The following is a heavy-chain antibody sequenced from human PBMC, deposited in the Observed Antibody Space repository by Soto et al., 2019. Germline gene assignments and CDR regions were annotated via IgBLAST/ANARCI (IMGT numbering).Heavy chain of an antibody. CDR3: ARDGGTLTVVVGPNFDI. CDR1: GVSFSAYS. J-gene: IGHJ2*01. D-gene: IGHD3-22*01. CDR2: ISGGGGVQ. Sequence: EVQLDESGGGLVAPGGSLRLSCAGSGVSFSAYSMSWVRQAPGKGLEWVSYISGGGGVQNYADSVKGRFTISRDNGKKSVDLQMGSLRDEDTGVYYCARDGGTLTVVVGPNFDIWGRGTLVAVSS. V-gene: IGHV3-48*02.